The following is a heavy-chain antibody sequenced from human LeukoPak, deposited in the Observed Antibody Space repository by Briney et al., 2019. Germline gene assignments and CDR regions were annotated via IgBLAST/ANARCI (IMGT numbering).Heavy chain of an antibody. V-gene: IGHV3-7*04. D-gene: IGHD5-24*01. J-gene: IGHJ4*02. CDR3: ARETEMANLDY. CDR1: GFTFSSYW. Sequence: GGSLRLSYTASGFTFSSYWMNWVRQAPGKGLEWEANIKQDGSEKYYVDSVKGRFTISRDNAKKSLYLQMNSLRAEDTAVYYCARETEMANLDYWGQGTLVTVSS. CDR2: IKQDGSEK.